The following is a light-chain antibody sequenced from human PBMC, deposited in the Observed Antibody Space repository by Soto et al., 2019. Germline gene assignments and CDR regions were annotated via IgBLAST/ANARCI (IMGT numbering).Light chain of an antibody. V-gene: IGKV1-39*01. CDR2: AAS. CDR1: QSISSY. J-gene: IGKJ1*01. CDR3: QQSYSFPPT. Sequence: DIPMTQSPSSLSASVGDRVTITCQTSQSISSYLNWYQQKPGKAPNLLIYAASSLQSGVPSRFTGSGSGTYFTLTISSLQPEDFATYYCQQSYSFPPTFGQGTKVDVK.